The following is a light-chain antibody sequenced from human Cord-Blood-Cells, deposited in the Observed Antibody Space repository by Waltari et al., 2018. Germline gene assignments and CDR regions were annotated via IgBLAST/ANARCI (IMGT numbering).Light chain of an antibody. CDR3: NSRDSSGNPLYV. J-gene: IGLJ1*01. CDR2: GKN. CDR1: SLRSYY. Sequence: SSELTQDPAVSVALGQTIRCTSQGDSLRSYYASWYQQKPGQAPVLVIYGKNNRPSGIPDRFSGSSSGNTAALTITGAQAEDEADYYCNSRDSSGNPLYVFGTGTKVTVL. V-gene: IGLV3-19*01.